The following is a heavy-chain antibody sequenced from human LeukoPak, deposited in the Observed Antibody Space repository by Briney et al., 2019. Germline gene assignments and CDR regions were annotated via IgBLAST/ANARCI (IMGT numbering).Heavy chain of an antibody. CDR2: IYYSGGT. CDR3: ATYANQPSNTRGTLFDP. D-gene: IGHD2-2*01. Sequence: PSETLSLTCTVSGGSISGTTYYWGWNRQPPGGGLEWIGSIYYSGGTYYNPSLKTRVTISVDTSKNQFSLNLTSVTAADTAVYYCATYANQPSNTRGTLFDPWGQGTLVTVSS. J-gene: IGHJ5*02. V-gene: IGHV4-39*01. CDR1: GGSISGTTYY.